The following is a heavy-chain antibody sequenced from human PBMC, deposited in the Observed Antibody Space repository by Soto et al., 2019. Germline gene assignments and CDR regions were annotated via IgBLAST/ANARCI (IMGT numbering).Heavy chain of an antibody. V-gene: IGHV3-23*01. CDR2: ISGSGGVT. Sequence: EVELLESGGGLVQPGGSLRLSCVASGFTFKNYDMRWIRQAPGTGLEWVSGISGSGGVTYYADSVKGRFTISRDNTKNTLYLQMNSLRAEDTAIYDCAKNRQFRSYYESAGHYDNWGQGTLVTVSS. CDR3: AKNRQFRSYYESAGHYDN. J-gene: IGHJ4*02. CDR1: GFTFKNYD. D-gene: IGHD3-10*01.